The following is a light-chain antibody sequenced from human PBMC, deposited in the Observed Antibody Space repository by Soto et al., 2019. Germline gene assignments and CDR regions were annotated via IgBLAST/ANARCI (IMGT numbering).Light chain of an antibody. J-gene: IGKJ4*01. CDR2: GXS. CDR3: QQFSSYTLT. CDR1: HSVITSY. V-gene: IGKV3-20*01. Sequence: EIVLTQSPGTLTLSQGERATLSXRASHSVITSYLAWYQQQPGXAPRVXXYGXSSRATGIPDRLSGSGSGTDFTLTISRLEPEDFAVYYCQQFSSYTLTFGGGTKVDIK.